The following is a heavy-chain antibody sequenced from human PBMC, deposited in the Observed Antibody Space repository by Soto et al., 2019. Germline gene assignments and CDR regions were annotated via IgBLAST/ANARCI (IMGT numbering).Heavy chain of an antibody. V-gene: IGHV3-23*01. D-gene: IGHD1-26*01. CDR3: AKPLSGEWDLLPHCYAMDV. J-gene: IGHJ6*02. CDR1: GFSFSSYA. Sequence: EVPLLESGGGLVQPGGSLRLSCAASGFSFSSYAMSWVRQAPGKGLEWVSTIRGSDGSTYYADSVKGRFTISRDDSKSTLYLQVNSLRAEDTAVYYCAKPLSGEWDLLPHCYAMDVWGQGTTVTVSS. CDR2: IRGSDGST.